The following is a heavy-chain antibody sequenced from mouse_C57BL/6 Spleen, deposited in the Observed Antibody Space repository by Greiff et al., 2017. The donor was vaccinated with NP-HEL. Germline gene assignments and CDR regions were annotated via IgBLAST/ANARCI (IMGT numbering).Heavy chain of an antibody. J-gene: IGHJ2*01. CDR3: ARWGFITTVVDAY. D-gene: IGHD1-1*01. CDR2: IHPNSGST. V-gene: IGHV1-64*01. CDR1: GYTFTSYW. Sequence: VQLQQSGAELVKPGASVKLSCKASGYTFTSYWMHWVKQRPGQGLEWIGMIHPNSGSTNYNEKFKSKATLTVDKSSSTAYMQLSSLTSEDSAVYYCARWGFITTVVDAYWGQCTTLTVSS.